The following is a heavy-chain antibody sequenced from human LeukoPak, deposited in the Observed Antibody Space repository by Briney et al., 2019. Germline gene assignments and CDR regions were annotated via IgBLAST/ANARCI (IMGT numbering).Heavy chain of an antibody. V-gene: IGHV1-8*02. Sequence: ASVKVSCKASGYTFTGYYMHWVRQAPGQGLEWMGWMNPNSGNTGYAQKFQGRVTMTRDTSISTAYMELSSLRSEDTAVYYCARRGGGFYDSSGYYLEDYWGQGTLVTVSS. CDR1: GYTFTGYY. CDR3: ARRGGGFYDSSGYYLEDY. D-gene: IGHD3-22*01. CDR2: MNPNSGNT. J-gene: IGHJ4*02.